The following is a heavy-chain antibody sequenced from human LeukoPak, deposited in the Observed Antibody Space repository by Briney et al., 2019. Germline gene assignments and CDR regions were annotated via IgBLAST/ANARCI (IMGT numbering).Heavy chain of an antibody. J-gene: IGHJ3*02. D-gene: IGHD3-22*01. CDR3: AKEFAPRNSGYIYGDAFDI. CDR2: ISGSGGST. Sequence: GGSLRLSCAASGFTFSSYAMSWVRQAPGKGLEWVSAISGSGGSTYYADSVKGRFTIPRDNSKNTLYLQMNSLRAEDTAVYYCAKEFAPRNSGYIYGDAFDIWGQGTMVTVSS. V-gene: IGHV3-23*01. CDR1: GFTFSSYA.